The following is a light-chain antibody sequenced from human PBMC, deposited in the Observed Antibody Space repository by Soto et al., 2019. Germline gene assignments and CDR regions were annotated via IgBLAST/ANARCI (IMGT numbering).Light chain of an antibody. V-gene: IGKV3-20*01. CDR1: QSISRY. CDR2: GAS. Sequence: IVLTQSPGTLSLSPGERTTLSCRASQSISRYLAWYQQKPGQGPRLLVYGASSRATGTRDRFSGSGSGTDFTLTINRLEPEDFALYYCQQYGSSPQTFGQGTKVDIK. CDR3: QQYGSSPQT. J-gene: IGKJ1*01.